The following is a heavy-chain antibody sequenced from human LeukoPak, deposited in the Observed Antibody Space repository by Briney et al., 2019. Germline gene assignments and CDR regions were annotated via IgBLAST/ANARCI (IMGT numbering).Heavy chain of an antibody. CDR2: IYYSGNS. CDR1: GVSISTYY. J-gene: IGHJ5*02. Sequence: KPSETLSLTCTVSGVSISTYYWSWIRQPPGKGLEWIGYIYYSGNSNYNPSLKSRVTISVDTSKNQFSLKLSSVTAADTAVYYCAGLGASGNGYLSWFDPWGQGTLVTVSS. D-gene: IGHD3-22*01. CDR3: AGLGASGNGYLSWFDP. V-gene: IGHV4-59*01.